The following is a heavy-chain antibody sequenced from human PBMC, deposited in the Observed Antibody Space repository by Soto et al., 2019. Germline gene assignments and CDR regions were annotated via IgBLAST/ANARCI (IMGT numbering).Heavy chain of an antibody. CDR3: AKASPLRFLRAGGMDV. V-gene: IGHV3-30*18. CDR1: GFTFSSYG. J-gene: IGHJ6*02. CDR2: ISYDGSNK. Sequence: ESGGGVVQPGRSLRLSCAASGFTFSSYGMHWVRQAPGKGLEWVAVISYDGSNKYYADSMKGRFTISRDNSKNTLYLQMNSLRAEDTAVYYCAKASPLRFLRAGGMDVWGQGTTVTVSS. D-gene: IGHD3-3*01.